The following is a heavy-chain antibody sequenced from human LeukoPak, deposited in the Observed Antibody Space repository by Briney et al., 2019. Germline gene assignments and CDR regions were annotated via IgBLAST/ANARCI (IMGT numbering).Heavy chain of an antibody. Sequence: SVTVSCKASGFTFTSSAVQWVRQARGQRLEWIGWIVVGSGNTNYAQKFQERVTITRDMSTSTAYMELSSLRSEDTAVYYCAARSIVVVPDAFDIWGQGTMVTVSS. V-gene: IGHV1-58*01. J-gene: IGHJ3*02. D-gene: IGHD3-22*01. CDR2: IVVGSGNT. CDR3: AARSIVVVPDAFDI. CDR1: GFTFTSSA.